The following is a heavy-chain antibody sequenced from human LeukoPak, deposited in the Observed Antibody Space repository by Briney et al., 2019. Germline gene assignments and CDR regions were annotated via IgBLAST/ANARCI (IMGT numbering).Heavy chain of an antibody. D-gene: IGHD2-2*01. J-gene: IGHJ6*02. Sequence: GGSLRLSCAASGFTFSSYGMHWVRQAPGKGLEWVAVILSDGSKEFYTDSVKGRFTISRDNSKNTLYLQMNSLRAEDTAVYYCAKDGGEPAASVGGMDVWGQGTTVTVSS. V-gene: IGHV3-30*02. CDR3: AKDGGEPAASVGGMDV. CDR2: ILSDGSKE. CDR1: GFTFSSYG.